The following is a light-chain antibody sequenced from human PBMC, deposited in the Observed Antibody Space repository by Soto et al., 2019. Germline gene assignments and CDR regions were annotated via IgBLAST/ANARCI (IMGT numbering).Light chain of an antibody. CDR2: GAS. Sequence: EIVMTQSPATLSVSPGERATLSCRASQSVSSNLAWYQQKPGQAPRLLIYGASTRATGIPARFSGSGSGTEFTLTISSLQSEDFTVYSCLQYHNLWAFGQGTRLEIK. CDR3: LQYHNLWA. J-gene: IGKJ5*01. CDR1: QSVSSN. V-gene: IGKV3-15*01.